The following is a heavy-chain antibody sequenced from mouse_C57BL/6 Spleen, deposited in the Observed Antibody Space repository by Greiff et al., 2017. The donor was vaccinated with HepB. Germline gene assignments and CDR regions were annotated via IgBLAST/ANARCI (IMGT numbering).Heavy chain of an antibody. J-gene: IGHJ3*01. CDR3: TRDERGWGFPY. Sequence: EVKLMESGEGLVKPGGSLKLSCAASGFTFSSYAMSWVRKTPEKRLEWVAYISSGGDYIYYADTVKGRFTISRDNARNTLYLQMSSLKSEDTAMYYCTRDERGWGFPYWGQGTLVTVSA. D-gene: IGHD3-3*01. CDR1: GFTFSSYA. V-gene: IGHV5-9-1*02. CDR2: ISSGGDYI.